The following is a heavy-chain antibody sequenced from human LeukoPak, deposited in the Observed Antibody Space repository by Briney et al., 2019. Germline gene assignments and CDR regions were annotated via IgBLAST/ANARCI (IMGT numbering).Heavy chain of an antibody. Sequence: SETLSLTCAVYGGSFSGYYWSWIRQPPGKGLEWMGEINHSGSTNYNPSLKSRVTISVDTSKNQFSLNLSSVTAADTAVYYCARGRYGSGSYYDDYWGQGTLVTVSS. CDR1: GGSFSGYY. D-gene: IGHD3-10*01. V-gene: IGHV4-34*01. CDR3: ARGRYGSGSYYDDY. J-gene: IGHJ4*02. CDR2: INHSGST.